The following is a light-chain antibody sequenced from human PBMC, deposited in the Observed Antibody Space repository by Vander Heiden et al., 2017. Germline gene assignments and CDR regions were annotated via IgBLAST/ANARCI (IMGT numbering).Light chain of an antibody. CDR3: QSYDSRNSYAV. CDR1: SVSIASNY. V-gene: IGLV6-57*01. CDR2: EDN. J-gene: IGLJ7*01. Sequence: NFMLSQLLSVSESPGNTVTTSCTRSSVSIASNYVEWYRQGRGRPHTTVIYEDNQRTAGVPDRFSGSIDSSPNYASLTISGLKAEDESDYYCQSYDSRNSYAVFGGGTQLTVL.